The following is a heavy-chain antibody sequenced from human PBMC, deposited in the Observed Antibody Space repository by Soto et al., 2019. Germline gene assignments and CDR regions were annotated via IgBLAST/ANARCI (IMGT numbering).Heavy chain of an antibody. Sequence: QLQLQESGSGLVKPSQTLSLTCAVSGGSISSGGYSWSWIRQPPGKGLEWIGYTYHSGSTYYNPSLKSRVTISVDRSKNQFSLKLSPVTAADTAVYYCARAHYGDYGYGMDVWGQGTTVTVSS. V-gene: IGHV4-30-2*01. J-gene: IGHJ6*02. D-gene: IGHD4-17*01. CDR2: TYHSGST. CDR1: GGSISSGGYS. CDR3: ARAHYGDYGYGMDV.